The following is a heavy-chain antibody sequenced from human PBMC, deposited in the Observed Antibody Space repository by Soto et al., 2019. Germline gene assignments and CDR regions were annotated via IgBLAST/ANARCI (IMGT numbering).Heavy chain of an antibody. CDR2: IYSGGST. CDR1: GITVSSNY. D-gene: IGHD5-12*01. Sequence: EVQLVESGGGLVQPGGCLRVSCAASGITVSSNYMSWVRQAPGKGLEWVSVIYSGGSTYYADSVKGRFTISRHNSKNTLYFQMNSLRAEDTAVYYCAATRLGYWGQGTLVTVSS. V-gene: IGHV3-53*04. CDR3: AATRLGY. J-gene: IGHJ4*02.